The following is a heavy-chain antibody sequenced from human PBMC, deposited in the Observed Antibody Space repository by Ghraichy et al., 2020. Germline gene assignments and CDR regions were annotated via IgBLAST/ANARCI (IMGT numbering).Heavy chain of an antibody. V-gene: IGHV3-7*01. CDR2: IKEDGSKK. D-gene: IGHD3/OR15-3a*01. Sequence: GGSLRLSCAASGFTFSSYWMSWVRQAPGKGLEWVANIKEDGSKKCYVDSVKGRFTISRDNAKNSLYLQMNSLRAEDTAVYYCARGGLVVTVADYWGHGTLVTVSS. CDR1: GFTFSSYW. J-gene: IGHJ4*01. CDR3: ARGGLVVTVADY.